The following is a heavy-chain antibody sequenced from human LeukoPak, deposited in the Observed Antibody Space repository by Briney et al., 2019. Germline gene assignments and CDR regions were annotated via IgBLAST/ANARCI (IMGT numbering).Heavy chain of an antibody. CDR2: INTDTGKP. D-gene: IGHD2-8*01. CDR3: ARGIGIGVVLMVHGNMDV. V-gene: IGHV7-4-1*02. CDR1: GYTFTSYY. J-gene: IGHJ6*03. Sequence: ASVKVSCKASGYTFTSYYMHWVRQAPGQGLEWMGWINTDTGKPTYAQGFTGRFVLSLDTSVTTAYLQISSLKAEDTAVYYCARGIGIGVVLMVHGNMDVWGKGTTVTVSS.